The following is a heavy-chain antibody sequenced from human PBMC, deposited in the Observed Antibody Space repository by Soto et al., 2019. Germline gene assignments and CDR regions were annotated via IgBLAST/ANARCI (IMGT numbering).Heavy chain of an antibody. D-gene: IGHD3-3*01. CDR3: ARDFAYFDS. CDR1: GGSFKSGSYS. J-gene: IGHJ4*02. V-gene: IGHV4-61*01. Sequence: SEPLSLTCTVSGGSFKSGSYSWSWIRQPPGKGLEWIGYVYHTGRTSYNPSLKSRVSISMDTSKNQFSLNLDSVTAADTAVYFCARDFAYFDSWGQGTLVTVSS. CDR2: VYHTGRT.